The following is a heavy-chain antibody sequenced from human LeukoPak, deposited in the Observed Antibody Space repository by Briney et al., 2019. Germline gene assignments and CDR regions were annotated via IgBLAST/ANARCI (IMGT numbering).Heavy chain of an antibody. CDR2: ICGSGGCT. CDR3: ARDLLRGDSGFGDY. D-gene: IGHD2-21*02. CDR1: GITFNIYA. Sequence: GGSLRLSCVVSGITFNIYAMSWVRQAPGKGLEWVSGICGSGGCTYYADSVKGRFTISRDNSKNTLYLQMNSLRAEDTAVYYCARDLLRGDSGFGDYWGQGTQVTVSS. J-gene: IGHJ4*02. V-gene: IGHV3-23*01.